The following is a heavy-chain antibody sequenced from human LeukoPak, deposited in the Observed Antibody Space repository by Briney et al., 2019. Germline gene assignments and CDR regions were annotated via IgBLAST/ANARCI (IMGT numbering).Heavy chain of an antibody. CDR1: GFTFSSYS. CDR3: ARETRYSYDY. J-gene: IGHJ4*02. D-gene: IGHD5-18*01. V-gene: IGHV3-48*01. Sequence: GGSLRLSCVTSGFTFSSYSMNWVRQAPGKGLEWVSYISSSSSTIYYADSVKGRFTISRDNAKNSLYLQMNSLRAEDTAVYYCARETRYSYDYWGQGTLVTVSS. CDR2: ISSSSSTI.